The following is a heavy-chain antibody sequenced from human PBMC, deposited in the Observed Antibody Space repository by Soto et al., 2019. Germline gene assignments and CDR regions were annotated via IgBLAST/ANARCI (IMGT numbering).Heavy chain of an antibody. CDR2: ISAFDGNT. J-gene: IGHJ4*02. V-gene: IGHV1-18*01. CDR3: ARYGGWYSVDY. Sequence: ASVKVSCKTSGYTFTSYGISWVRQAPGQGLEWMGWISAFDGNTNYAQKLQGRVTMTKDTTASTAYMELRSLRSDDTAVYYCARYGGWYSVDYWGQGTLVTVSS. CDR1: GYTFTSYG. D-gene: IGHD6-19*01.